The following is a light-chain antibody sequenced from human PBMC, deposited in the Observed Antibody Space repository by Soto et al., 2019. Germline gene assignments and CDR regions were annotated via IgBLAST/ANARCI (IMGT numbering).Light chain of an antibody. CDR2: KAS. J-gene: IGKJ1*01. Sequence: DIQMTQSPSSLSASVGDRVTSTCRASQSISVWLAWYQQKPGKAPNLLIYKASSLESGVPSRFSGSGSGTEFTLTIRSLQPDDFATYFCQQYNSYSSWTFGQGTTVDIK. CDR3: QQYNSYSSWT. V-gene: IGKV1-5*03. CDR1: QSISVW.